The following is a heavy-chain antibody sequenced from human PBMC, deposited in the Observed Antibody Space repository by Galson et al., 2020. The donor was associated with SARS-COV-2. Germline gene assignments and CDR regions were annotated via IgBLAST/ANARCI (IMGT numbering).Heavy chain of an antibody. Sequence: ESGPTLVKPTQTLTLTCTFPGFSLTTSGVGVAWIRQPPGKALEWLPLIYWNDDKRYSPSLKSRLTITKDTSKNQVVLTMTNMDPVDTAKYFCAHSAPSSLTIFGVVIVKDYFDYWGQGTLVTVSS. D-gene: IGHD3-3*01. CDR2: IYWNDDK. CDR1: GFSLTTSGVG. CDR3: AHSAPSSLTIFGVVIVKDYFDY. J-gene: IGHJ4*02. V-gene: IGHV2-5*01.